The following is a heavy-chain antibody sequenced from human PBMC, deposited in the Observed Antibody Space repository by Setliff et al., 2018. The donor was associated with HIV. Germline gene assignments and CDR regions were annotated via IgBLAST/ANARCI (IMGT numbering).Heavy chain of an antibody. V-gene: IGHV4-39*01. Sequence: SETLSLTCSVSGVSINRTDHYWGWIRQSPGKGLEWIGDIFYTGSTYYNPSLKSRVAISVDTSENQFSLKLNSVTAADTAVYYCARRGRDGVFIMFATGFDPWGQGALVTVSS. CDR3: ARRGRDGVFIMFATGFDP. D-gene: IGHD2-8*01. CDR1: GVSINRTDHY. CDR2: IFYTGST. J-gene: IGHJ5*02.